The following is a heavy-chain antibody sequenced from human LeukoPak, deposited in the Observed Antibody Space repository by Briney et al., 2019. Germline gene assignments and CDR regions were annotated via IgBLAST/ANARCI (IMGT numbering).Heavy chain of an antibody. D-gene: IGHD3-10*01. J-gene: IGHJ3*02. V-gene: IGHV1-2*02. CDR2: INPNSGGT. CDR3: ARRSSTHAFDI. Sequence: ASVKLSCTASGYAFTVYNLYWVRQAPGQGLEWLGWINPNSGGTIYAQKFQGRVTMTRDTSISTIYMDVRSLRSDDTAIYYCARRSSTHAFDIWGQGTMLTVSP. CDR1: GYAFTVYN.